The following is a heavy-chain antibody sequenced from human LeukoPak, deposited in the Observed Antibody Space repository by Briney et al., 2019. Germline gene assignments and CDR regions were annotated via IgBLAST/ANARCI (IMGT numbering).Heavy chain of an antibody. V-gene: IGHV4-59*01. Sequence: SETLSLTCTVSGGSISSYYWSWIRQPPGKGLEWIGYIYYSGSTSYKPSLKSRVTISVDTSKNQFSLELRSVTAADTAVYYCAREASQKGAHYMDVWGKGTTVTISS. CDR1: GGSISSYY. CDR2: IYYSGST. D-gene: IGHD3-16*01. J-gene: IGHJ6*03. CDR3: AREASQKGAHYMDV.